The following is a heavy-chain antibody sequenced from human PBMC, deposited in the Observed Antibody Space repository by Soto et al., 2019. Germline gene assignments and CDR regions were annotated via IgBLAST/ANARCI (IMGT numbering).Heavy chain of an antibody. CDR1: SGSMSGYY. CDR2: IYYSGST. CDR3: ARAGDYDFWSGYSNDAFDI. Sequence: TLSLTCTVSSGSMSGYYWNWIRQPPGKGLEWIGYIYYSGSTNYNPSLKSRVTISVDTSKNQFSLKLSSVTAADTAVYYCARAGDYDFWSGYSNDAFDIWGQGTMVTVSS. D-gene: IGHD3-3*01. J-gene: IGHJ3*02. V-gene: IGHV4-59*01.